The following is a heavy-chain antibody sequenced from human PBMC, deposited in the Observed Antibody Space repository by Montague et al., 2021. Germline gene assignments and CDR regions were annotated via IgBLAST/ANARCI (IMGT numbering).Heavy chain of an antibody. CDR1: GGSINIYNYH. CDR3: AGDYTNTWPPVGFYTWFGP. CDR2: VNSTGNT. D-gene: IGHD3-16*01. Sequence: TLSLTCTVPGGSINIYNYHWSRLTQPTGMGLEWLGRVNSTGNTNHNLSLRSRVIISADTSRSQFSLTLSSVTAAATAVYFCAGDYTNTWPPVGFYTWFGPWGQGTLVTVSS. J-gene: IGHJ5*02. V-gene: IGHV4-30-4*01.